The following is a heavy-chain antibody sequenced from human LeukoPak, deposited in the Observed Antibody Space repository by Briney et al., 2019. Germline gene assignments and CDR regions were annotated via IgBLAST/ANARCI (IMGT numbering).Heavy chain of an antibody. V-gene: IGHV4-59*01. CDR2: IYYSGST. D-gene: IGHD3-10*01. Sequence: SETLSLTCTVSGGSISSYYWSWIRQPPGKGLERIGYIYYSGSTNYNPSLKSRVTISVDTSKNRFSLKLSSVTAADTAVYYCARALWFGESYYFDYWGQGTLVTVSS. CDR1: GGSISSYY. J-gene: IGHJ4*02. CDR3: ARALWFGESYYFDY.